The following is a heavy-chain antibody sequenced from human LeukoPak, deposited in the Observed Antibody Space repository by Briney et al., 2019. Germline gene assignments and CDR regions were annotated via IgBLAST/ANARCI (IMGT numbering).Heavy chain of an antibody. D-gene: IGHD6-19*01. Sequence: SETLSLTCAVSGYSISSGYYWGWIRQPPGKGLEWIGSLYHSGSTYYNPSLKSRVTISVDTSKNQFSLKLSSVTAADTAVYYCARALRLSGWYPWFDPWGQGNLVTVSS. J-gene: IGHJ5*02. V-gene: IGHV4-38-2*01. CDR1: GYSISSGYY. CDR2: LYHSGST. CDR3: ARALRLSGWYPWFDP.